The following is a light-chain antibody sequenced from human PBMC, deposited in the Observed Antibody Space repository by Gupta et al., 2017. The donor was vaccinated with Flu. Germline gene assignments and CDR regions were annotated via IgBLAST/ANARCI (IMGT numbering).Light chain of an antibody. CDR2: EDN. V-gene: IGLV3-21*02. CDR3: QVSHSSSDHLV. J-gene: IGLJ2*01. Sequence: SYVLTQPPSVSVAPGQTASITCGGNNIATERIHWYQQKPGQAPVGVVYEDNDRPSGIPERFSCSHSGNNATPHTSRVEAGDEADDYCQVSHSSSDHLVFGGGTKLTVL. CDR1: NIATER.